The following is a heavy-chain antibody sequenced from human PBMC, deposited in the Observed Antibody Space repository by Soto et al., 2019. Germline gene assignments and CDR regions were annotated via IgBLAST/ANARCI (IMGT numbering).Heavy chain of an antibody. V-gene: IGHV1-46*01. CDR1: GYTFTTYY. CDR3: AREGDGYNLGPSVDFDY. Sequence: QVQLVQSGAEVKKPGASVKASCKASGYTFTTYYMHWVRQAPGQGLEWMGVINPSGGSTSYAQKFQGRVTVTRDTSTSTLYMELSSLRSEDTAVYYCAREGDGYNLGPSVDFDYWGQGTLVTVSS. D-gene: IGHD5-12*01. J-gene: IGHJ4*02. CDR2: INPSGGST.